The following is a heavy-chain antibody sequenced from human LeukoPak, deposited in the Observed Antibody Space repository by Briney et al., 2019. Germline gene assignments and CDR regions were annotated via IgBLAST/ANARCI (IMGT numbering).Heavy chain of an antibody. CDR3: AKGPYYYDSSGYLDP. V-gene: IGHV3-23*01. CDR2: ISGSGGST. D-gene: IGHD3-22*01. J-gene: IGHJ5*02. Sequence: GGSLRLSCAASGFTFSSYAMSWVRQAPGKGLEWVSAISGSGGSTYYADSVKGRFTISRDNSKNTLYLQMNSLRAEDTAVYYCAKGPYYYDSSGYLDPWGQGTLVTASS. CDR1: GFTFSSYA.